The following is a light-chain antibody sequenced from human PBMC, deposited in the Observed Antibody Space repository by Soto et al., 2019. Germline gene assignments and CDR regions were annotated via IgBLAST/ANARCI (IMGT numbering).Light chain of an antibody. J-gene: IGKJ2*02. CDR2: DAS. CDR3: QQYST. CDR1: QSISSW. Sequence: DIQMTQSPSTLSASVGDRVTITCRASQSISSWLAWYQQKPWKAPKLLIYDASSLESGVPSRFSGSGSGTEFTLTISSLQPDDFATYYCQQYSTFGQGTKLEIK. V-gene: IGKV1-5*01.